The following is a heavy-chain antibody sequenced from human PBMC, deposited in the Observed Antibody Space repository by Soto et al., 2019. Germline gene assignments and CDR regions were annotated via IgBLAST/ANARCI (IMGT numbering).Heavy chain of an antibody. CDR2: IIPIFGTA. D-gene: IGHD6-6*01. J-gene: IGHJ6*02. Sequence: SVKVSCKASGGTFSSYAISWVRQAPGQGLEWMGGIIPIFGTANYAQKFQGRVTITADESTSTAYMELSSLRSEDTAVCYCARGGTYSSSSRRYYYYGMDVWGQGTTVTVSS. V-gene: IGHV1-69*13. CDR3: ARGGTYSSSSRRYYYYGMDV. CDR1: GGTFSSYA.